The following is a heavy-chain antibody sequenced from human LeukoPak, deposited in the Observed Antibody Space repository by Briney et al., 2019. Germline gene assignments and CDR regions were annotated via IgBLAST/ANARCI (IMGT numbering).Heavy chain of an antibody. CDR2: IRSKAYGGTT. CDR1: GFTFGDYA. D-gene: IGHD3-22*01. Sequence: PGRSLRLSCTASGFTFGDYAMSWFRQAPGKGPEWVGFIRSKAYGGTTEYAASVKGRFTISRDDSKSIAYLQMNSLKTEDTAVYYCTRDTYDSSGYHAFDIWGQGTMVTVSS. J-gene: IGHJ3*02. CDR3: TRDTYDSSGYHAFDI. V-gene: IGHV3-49*03.